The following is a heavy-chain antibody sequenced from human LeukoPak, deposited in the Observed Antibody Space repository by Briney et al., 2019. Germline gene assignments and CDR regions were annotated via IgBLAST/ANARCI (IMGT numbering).Heavy chain of an antibody. Sequence: ASVKVSCKASGYTFTRYYMHWVRQAPGQGLEWMGWINPNSGGTNYAQKFQGRVTMTRDTSISTAYMELSRLRSDDTAVYYCARVPVGSSWYYFDYWGQGTLVTVSS. CDR1: GYTFTRYY. V-gene: IGHV1-2*02. J-gene: IGHJ4*02. CDR2: INPNSGGT. CDR3: ARVPVGSSWYYFDY. D-gene: IGHD6-13*01.